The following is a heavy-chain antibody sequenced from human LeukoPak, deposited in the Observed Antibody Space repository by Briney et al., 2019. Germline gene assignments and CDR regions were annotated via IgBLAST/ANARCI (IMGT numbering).Heavy chain of an antibody. Sequence: GRSVRLFCAVWVVSYRVCYMMWARQAPGKGLEWVSLIYSGGTTYYADSVKGRFTISRDNSKNTLYLQMNSLRPEETAVYYCATDRASPCGQGTLVTVSS. CDR1: VVSYRVCY. D-gene: IGHD3-10*01. J-gene: IGHJ5*02. CDR2: IYSGGTT. V-gene: IGHV3-53*01. CDR3: ATDRASP.